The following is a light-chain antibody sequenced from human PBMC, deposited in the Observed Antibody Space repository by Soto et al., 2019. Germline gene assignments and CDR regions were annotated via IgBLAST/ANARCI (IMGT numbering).Light chain of an antibody. CDR2: EVS. CDR3: SSYAGSNNLVV. J-gene: IGLJ2*01. V-gene: IGLV2-8*01. Sequence: QSVLTQPPSASGSPGQSVTLSCTGTSSDVGGYNYVSWYQQHPGKEPKLMIYEVSKRPSGVPDRFSGSKSGNTSSLTVSGLQAEDEPDYYCSSYAGSNNLVVLGGRTKVTVL. CDR1: SSDVGGYNY.